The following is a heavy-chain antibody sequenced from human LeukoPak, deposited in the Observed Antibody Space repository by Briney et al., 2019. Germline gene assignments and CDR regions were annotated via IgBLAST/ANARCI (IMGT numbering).Heavy chain of an antibody. CDR2: VYYSGST. D-gene: IGHD6-19*01. Sequence: SETLSLTCTVSGGSISSSYWSWIRQPPGKGLEWIGYVYYSGSTNYNPSFKSRVAISVDTSKNQFSLKLSSVTAADTAVYYCATWGIAVAGTFDYWGQGTLVTVST. CDR3: ATWGIAVAGTFDY. J-gene: IGHJ4*02. V-gene: IGHV4-59*08. CDR1: GGSISSSY.